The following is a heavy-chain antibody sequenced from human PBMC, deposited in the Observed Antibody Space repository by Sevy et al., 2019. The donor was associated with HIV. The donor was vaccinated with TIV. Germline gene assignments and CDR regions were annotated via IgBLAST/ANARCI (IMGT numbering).Heavy chain of an antibody. CDR3: AREVGGYNWRPYYFDS. Sequence: GGSLRLSCAASGLTFTDYWMSWVRQTPEKGLEWVATIKQDESEKYYVDSVKGRFAISRDNGKNSIALQMNGLRAEDTALYYCAREVGGYNWRPYYFDSWGQGTLVTVSS. J-gene: IGHJ4*02. V-gene: IGHV3-7*01. CDR2: IKQDESEK. CDR1: GLTFTDYW. D-gene: IGHD6-25*01.